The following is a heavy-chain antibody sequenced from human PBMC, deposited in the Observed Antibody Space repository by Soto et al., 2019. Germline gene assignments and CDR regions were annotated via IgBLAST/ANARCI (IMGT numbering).Heavy chain of an antibody. V-gene: IGHV3-23*01. Sequence: EVQLLESGGGLVHLGGSLRLSCAASGFTFSRYAMSWVRQAPGKGLECVSTFSGPGGGTYYADSVKGRFTISRDNSKNTVHLQMNSLRGEDTAVYYCAKDRGGFTSGWEFFDFWGQGTLVTVSS. D-gene: IGHD6-19*01. CDR1: GFTFSRYA. CDR2: FSGPGGGT. CDR3: AKDRGGFTSGWEFFDF. J-gene: IGHJ4*02.